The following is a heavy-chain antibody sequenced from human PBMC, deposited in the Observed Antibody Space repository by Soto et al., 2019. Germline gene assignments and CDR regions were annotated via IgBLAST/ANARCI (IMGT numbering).Heavy chain of an antibody. CDR3: ARETCTNGVCYLFDY. V-gene: IGHV1-2*02. J-gene: IGHJ4*02. CDR2: INPISGTT. CDR1: GGTFSSYA. D-gene: IGHD2-8*01. Sequence: ASVKVSCKASGGTFSSYAISWVRQAPGQGLEWMGWINPISGTTNYAQKFQGRVTMTRDTSISTAYMELSRLRSDDTAVYYCARETCTNGVCYLFDYWGQGTLVTVSS.